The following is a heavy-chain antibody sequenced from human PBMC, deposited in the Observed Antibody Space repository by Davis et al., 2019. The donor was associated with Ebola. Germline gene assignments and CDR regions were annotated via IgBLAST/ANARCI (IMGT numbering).Heavy chain of an antibody. Sequence: GGSLRLSCAASGFTFSSYGMHWVRQAPGKGLEWVAVLWYDGSNKYYADSVKGRFTISRDNAKNSLYLQMNSLRAEDTAVYYCAREASPNYFDYWGQGTLVTVSS. J-gene: IGHJ4*02. CDR2: LWYDGSNK. D-gene: IGHD6-6*01. CDR1: GFTFSSYG. V-gene: IGHV3-33*08. CDR3: AREASPNYFDY.